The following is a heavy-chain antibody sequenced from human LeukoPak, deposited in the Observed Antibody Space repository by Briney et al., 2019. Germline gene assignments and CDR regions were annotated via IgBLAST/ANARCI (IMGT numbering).Heavy chain of an antibody. V-gene: IGHV1-18*01. CDR3: ARDGHGVGPLRSYYYYGMDV. D-gene: IGHD2/OR15-2a*01. CDR2: ISAYNGNT. J-gene: IGHJ6*02. Sequence: ASVKASCKASGYTFTSYGISWVRQAPGQGLEWMGWISAYNGNTNYAQKLQGRVTMTTDTSTSTAYMELRSLRSDDTAVYYCARDGHGVGPLRSYYYYGMDVWGQGTTVTVSS. CDR1: GYTFTSYG.